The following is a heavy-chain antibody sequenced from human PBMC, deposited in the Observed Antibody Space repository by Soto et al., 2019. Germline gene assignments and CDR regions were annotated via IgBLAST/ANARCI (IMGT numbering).Heavy chain of an antibody. CDR1: GFTFSSYA. Sequence: PGGSLRLSCAASGFTFSSYAMSWVRQAPGKGLEWVSAISGSGGSTYYADSVKGRFTISRDNSKNTLYLQMNSLRAEDMAVYYCAKGTWIQLWYFDYWGQGTLVTVSS. J-gene: IGHJ4*02. V-gene: IGHV3-23*01. CDR2: ISGSGGST. CDR3: AKGTWIQLWYFDY. D-gene: IGHD5-18*01.